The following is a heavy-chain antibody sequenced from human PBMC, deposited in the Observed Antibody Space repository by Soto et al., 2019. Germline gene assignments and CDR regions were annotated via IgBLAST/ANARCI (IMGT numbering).Heavy chain of an antibody. CDR3: ARDVGYGLIDY. CDR1: GGTFSSYT. Sequence: SVKVSCKASGGTFSSYTISWVRQAPGQGLEWMGRIIPILGIANYAQKFQGRVTITADKSTSTAYMELSSLRSEDTAVYYCARDVGYGLIDYWGQGTLVTVSS. CDR2: IIPILGIA. J-gene: IGHJ4*02. V-gene: IGHV1-69*04. D-gene: IGHD5-18*01.